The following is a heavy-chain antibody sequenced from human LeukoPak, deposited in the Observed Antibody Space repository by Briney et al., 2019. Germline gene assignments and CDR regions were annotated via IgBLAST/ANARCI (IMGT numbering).Heavy chain of an antibody. CDR1: GFTFSSYA. CDR3: AKDMEDIVATDRVDY. D-gene: IGHD5-12*01. V-gene: IGHV3-23*01. CDR2: ISGSGGST. J-gene: IGHJ4*02. Sequence: PGGSLRLSCAASGFTFSSYAMSWVRQAPGKGLEWVSAISGSGGSTYYADSAKGRFTISRDNSKNTLYLQMNSLRAEDTAVYYCAKDMEDIVATDRVDYWGQGTLVTVSS.